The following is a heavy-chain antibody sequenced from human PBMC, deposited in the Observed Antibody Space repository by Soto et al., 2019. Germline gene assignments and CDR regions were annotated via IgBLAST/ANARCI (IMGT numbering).Heavy chain of an antibody. CDR1: GFTFGDYA. V-gene: IGHV3-49*03. J-gene: IGHJ4*02. CDR3: TRDRLIYCTNGVCHLFDY. D-gene: IGHD2-8*01. CDR2: IRSKAYGGTT. Sequence: GSLRLSCTASGFTFGDYAMSWFRQAPGKGLEWVGFIRSKAYGGTTEYAASVKGRFTISRDDSKSIAYLQMNSLKTEDTAVYNCTRDRLIYCTNGVCHLFDYWGQGTLVTVSS.